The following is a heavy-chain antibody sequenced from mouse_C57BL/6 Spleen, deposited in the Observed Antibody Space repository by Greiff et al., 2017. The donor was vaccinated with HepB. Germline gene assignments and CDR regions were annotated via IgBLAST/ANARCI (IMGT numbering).Heavy chain of an antibody. Sequence: VQLQQPGAELVMPGASVKLSCKASGYTFTSYWMHWVKQRPGQGLEWIGEIDPSDSYTNYNQKFKGKSTLTVDKSSSTAYMQLSSLTSEDSAVYYCASSYSYYGSSTFAYWGQGTLVTVSA. CDR3: ASSYSYYGSSTFAY. CDR2: IDPSDSYT. J-gene: IGHJ3*01. CDR1: GYTFTSYW. D-gene: IGHD1-1*01. V-gene: IGHV1-69*01.